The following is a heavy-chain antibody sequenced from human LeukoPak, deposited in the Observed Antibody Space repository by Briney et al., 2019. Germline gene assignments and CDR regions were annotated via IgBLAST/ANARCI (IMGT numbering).Heavy chain of an antibody. V-gene: IGHV3-66*01. CDR2: IYSGGST. Sequence: GGSLRLSCSASGFTVSSNYMTWVRQAPGKGLEWVSVIYSGGSTYYADSVKGRFTISRDNSKNTLYLQMNSLRAEDTGVYYCARDNTAMVGLDYWGQGTLVTVSS. CDR3: ARDNTAMVGLDY. J-gene: IGHJ4*02. D-gene: IGHD5-18*01. CDR1: GFTVSSNY.